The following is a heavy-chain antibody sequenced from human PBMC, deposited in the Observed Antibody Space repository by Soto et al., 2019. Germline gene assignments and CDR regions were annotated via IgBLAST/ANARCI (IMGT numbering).Heavy chain of an antibody. CDR1: GFTFSSYA. Sequence: QVQLVESGGGVVQPGRSLRLSCAASGFTFSSYAMHWVRQAPGKGLEWVAVISYDGSNKYYADSVKGRFTISRDNSKNTMYLKMNSLRAEDTAVYYCARDSIRSGGWYDYFDYWGQGTLVTVSS. D-gene: IGHD6-19*01. CDR2: ISYDGSNK. CDR3: ARDSIRSGGWYDYFDY. V-gene: IGHV3-30-3*01. J-gene: IGHJ4*02.